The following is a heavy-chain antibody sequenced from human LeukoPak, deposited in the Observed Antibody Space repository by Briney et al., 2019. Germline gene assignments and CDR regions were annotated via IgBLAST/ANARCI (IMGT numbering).Heavy chain of an antibody. D-gene: IGHD1-26*01. J-gene: IGHJ4*02. CDR2: IIPIFGTA. Sequence: ASVEVSCKASGGTFSSYAISWVRQAPGQGLEWMGGIIPIFGTANYAQKFQGRVTITADESTSTAYMELSSLRSEDTAVYYCARERGSYAADYWGQGTLVTVSS. CDR3: ARERGSYAADY. CDR1: GGTFSSYA. V-gene: IGHV1-69*13.